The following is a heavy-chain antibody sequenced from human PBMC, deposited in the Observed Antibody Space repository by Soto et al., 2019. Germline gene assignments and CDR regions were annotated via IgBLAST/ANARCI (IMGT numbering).Heavy chain of an antibody. J-gene: IGHJ4*02. Sequence: EVQVLESGGGLVQPGGSLRLSCAASGFTFSNNAMSWVRQAPGKGLQWVASISGSGGRTFYADSVKGRFTISRDNSANTLSLQMNRLSAEDTAGYYCAKGGSQWLADFDYWGQGTLVSVSS. CDR1: GFTFSNNA. D-gene: IGHD6-19*01. V-gene: IGHV3-23*01. CDR3: AKGGSQWLADFDY. CDR2: ISGSGGRT.